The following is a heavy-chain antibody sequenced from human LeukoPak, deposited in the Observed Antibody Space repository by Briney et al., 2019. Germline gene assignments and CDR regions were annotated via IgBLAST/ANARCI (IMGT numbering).Heavy chain of an antibody. CDR2: IIPIFGTA. CDR1: GGTFSSYA. D-gene: IGHD1-7*01. V-gene: IGHV1-69*05. Sequence: SVKVSCKASGGTFSSYAISWVRQAPGQGLQWMGRIIPIFGTANYAQKFQGRVTITTDESTSTAYMELSSLRSEDTAVYYCARGHITGTVTYLDYWGQGTLVTVSS. CDR3: ARGHITGTVTYLDY. J-gene: IGHJ4*02.